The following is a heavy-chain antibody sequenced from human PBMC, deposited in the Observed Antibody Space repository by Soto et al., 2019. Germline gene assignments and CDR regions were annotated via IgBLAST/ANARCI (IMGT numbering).Heavy chain of an antibody. CDR1: GFTFSSYW. J-gene: IGHJ4*02. Sequence: EVQLVESGGGLVQPGGSLRLSCAASGFTFSSYWMHWVRQAPGKELVWVSRINSDGSSTSYADSVKGRFTISRDNATNTLYLQMNSLGAEDTAVYYCVRTSLVVAAATREDYWGQGTLVTVSS. CDR2: INSDGSST. D-gene: IGHD2-15*01. V-gene: IGHV3-74*01. CDR3: VRTSLVVAAATREDY.